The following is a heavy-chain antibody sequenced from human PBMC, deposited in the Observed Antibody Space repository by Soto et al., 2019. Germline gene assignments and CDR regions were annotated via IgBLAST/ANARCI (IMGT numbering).Heavy chain of an antibody. CDR1: GFTFSDYY. CDR3: ARERVGAVALFAY. D-gene: IGHD6-19*01. V-gene: IGHV3-11*06. CDR2: ISSSSSYT. J-gene: IGHJ4*02. Sequence: QVQLVESGGGLVKPGGSLRLSCAASGFTFSDYYMSWIRQAPGKGLAWVSYISSSSSYTNYADSVKGRFTISRDNAKNSLYLQMNSLRAEDTAVYYCARERVGAVALFAYWGQGTLVTVSS.